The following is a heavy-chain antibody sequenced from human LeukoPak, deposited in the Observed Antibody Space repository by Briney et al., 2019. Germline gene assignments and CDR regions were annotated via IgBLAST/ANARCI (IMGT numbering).Heavy chain of an antibody. Sequence: SETLSLTCTVSGGSISNSRYYWGWIRQPPGKGLEWIGSIYYSGSTYYNPSLKSRVTISVDTSKNQFSLKLSSVTAADTAVYYCARVSFSSSWYFDYWGQGTLVTVSS. J-gene: IGHJ4*02. V-gene: IGHV4-39*07. CDR3: ARVSFSSSWYFDY. CDR1: GGSISNSRYY. D-gene: IGHD6-13*01. CDR2: IYYSGST.